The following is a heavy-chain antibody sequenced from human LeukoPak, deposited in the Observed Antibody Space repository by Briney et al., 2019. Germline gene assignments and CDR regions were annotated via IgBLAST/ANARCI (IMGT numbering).Heavy chain of an antibody. V-gene: IGHV1-18*01. Sequence: ASVKVSCKASGYTFTSYGISWVRQAPGQGLEWMGWISAYNGNTNYAQKLQGRVTMTTDTSTSTAYMELRSLRSDDTAVYYCARDRYYDFWSGYYTGVSFDYWGQGTLVTVSS. J-gene: IGHJ4*02. CDR3: ARDRYYDFWSGYYTGVSFDY. CDR2: ISAYNGNT. D-gene: IGHD3-3*01. CDR1: GYTFTSYG.